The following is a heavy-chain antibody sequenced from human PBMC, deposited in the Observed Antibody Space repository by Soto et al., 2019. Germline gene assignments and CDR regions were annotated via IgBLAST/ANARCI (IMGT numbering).Heavy chain of an antibody. CDR2: ITGSGGTI. CDR3: AKDAVAGDGLWLVSE. Sequence: GGSLRLSCAASGFSFSKYAMVWVRQAPGKGQEWVSGITGSGGTIEHAASVKGRFTISRDNSKNTVYLQMNSLRAEDTAMYYCAKDAVAGDGLWLVSEWGQGTPVTVSS. CDR1: GFSFSKYA. D-gene: IGHD2-21*02. V-gene: IGHV3-23*01. J-gene: IGHJ4*02.